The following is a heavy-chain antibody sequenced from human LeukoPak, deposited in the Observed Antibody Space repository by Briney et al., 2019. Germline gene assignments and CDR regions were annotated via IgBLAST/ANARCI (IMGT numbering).Heavy chain of an antibody. D-gene: IGHD3-16*01. J-gene: IGHJ4*02. CDR2: IIPIFGTA. Sequence: ASVKVSCKASGGTFSSYAISWVRQAPGQGLEWMGGIIPIFGTANYAQKFQGRVTITADESTSTAYMELSSLRSEDTAVHYCARSPGGGGFDYWGQGTLVTVSS. V-gene: IGHV1-69*13. CDR3: ARSPGGGGFDY. CDR1: GGTFSSYA.